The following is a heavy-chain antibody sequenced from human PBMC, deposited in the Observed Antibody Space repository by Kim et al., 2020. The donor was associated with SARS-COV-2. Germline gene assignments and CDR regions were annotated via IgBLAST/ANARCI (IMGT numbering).Heavy chain of an antibody. CDR1: GFSVSLNY. CDR3: VRAEGGEDPFDV. J-gene: IGHJ3*01. Sequence: GGSLRLSCAVSGFSVSLNYMAWVRQPPGKGLEWVSFIESGGLTYDCDSVKGRFTISRDNSRNKLYLQMNTLRGADTAAYFYVRAEGGEDPFDVWGLGT. CDR2: IESGGLT. D-gene: IGHD2-21*01. V-gene: IGHV3-53*03.